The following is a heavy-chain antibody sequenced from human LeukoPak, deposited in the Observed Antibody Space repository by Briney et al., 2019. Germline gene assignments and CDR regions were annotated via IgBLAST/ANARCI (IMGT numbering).Heavy chain of an antibody. CDR3: ARDEVVTGAFDI. D-gene: IGHD2-21*02. CDR2: INPNSGGT. V-gene: IGHV1-2*02. Sequence: ASVKVSCKASGYSFTDYYMHWVRQAPGQGLEWMGWINPNSGGTNYAQKFQGRVTMTRDTSISTAYMELNRLRSDDTAVYYCARDEVVTGAFDIWGQGTMVTVSS. J-gene: IGHJ3*02. CDR1: GYSFTDYY.